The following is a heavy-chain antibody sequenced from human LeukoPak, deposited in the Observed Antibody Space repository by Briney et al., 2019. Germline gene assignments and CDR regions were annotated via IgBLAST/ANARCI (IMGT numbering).Heavy chain of an antibody. CDR1: GFTFSSYS. D-gene: IGHD3-3*01. Sequence: GGSLRLSCAASGFTFSSYSMNWVRQAPGQGLEWVSSISSSSSDISYADSVKGRLTISRDNAKNSLYLQMNSLRAEDTAVYYCARVPGGLEWADFDYWGQGTLVTVSS. J-gene: IGHJ4*02. V-gene: IGHV3-21*01. CDR2: ISSSSSDI. CDR3: ARVPGGLEWADFDY.